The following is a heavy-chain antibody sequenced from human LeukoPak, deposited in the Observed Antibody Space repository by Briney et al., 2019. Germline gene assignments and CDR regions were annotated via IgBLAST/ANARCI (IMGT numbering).Heavy chain of an antibody. D-gene: IGHD5-18*01. V-gene: IGHV1-18*01. CDR1: GYTFTSYG. CDR3: ARAWGAMVSPHYYYYGMDV. J-gene: IGHJ6*02. Sequence: ASVKVSCKASGYTFTSYGISWVRQAPGQGLEWMGWISAYNGNTNYAQKLQGRVTMTTYTSTSTAYMELRSLRSDDTAVYYCARAWGAMVSPHYYYYGMDVWGQGTTVTVSS. CDR2: ISAYNGNT.